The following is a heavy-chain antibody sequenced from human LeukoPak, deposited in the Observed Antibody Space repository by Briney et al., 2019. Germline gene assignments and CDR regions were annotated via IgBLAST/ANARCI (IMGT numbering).Heavy chain of an antibody. J-gene: IGHJ6*03. CDR3: ARSQQRSGYLYYYYYYMDV. D-gene: IGHD3-3*01. CDR2: ISAYNGNT. Sequence: ASVKVSCKASGYTFTSYGISWVRQAPGQGLEWVGWISAYNGNTNYAQKLQGRVTMTTDTSTSTAYMELRSLRSDVTAVYYCARSQQRSGYLYYYYYYMDVWGKGTTVTVSS. CDR1: GYTFTSYG. V-gene: IGHV1-18*01.